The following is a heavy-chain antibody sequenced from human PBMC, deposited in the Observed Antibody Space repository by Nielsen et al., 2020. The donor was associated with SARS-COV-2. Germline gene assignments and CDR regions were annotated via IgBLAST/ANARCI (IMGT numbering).Heavy chain of an antibody. CDR3: AGELIDIFDY. D-gene: IGHD2-15*01. J-gene: IGHJ4*02. CDR2: ISHDGSNK. V-gene: IGHV3-30-3*01. Sequence: GESLKISCAASGFTFSSYAMHWVRQAPGKGLEWVAVISHDGSNKYYADSVKGRFTISRDNSKNTLYLQMNSLRAEDTAVYYCAGELIDIFDYWGQGTLVTVSS. CDR1: GFTFSSYA.